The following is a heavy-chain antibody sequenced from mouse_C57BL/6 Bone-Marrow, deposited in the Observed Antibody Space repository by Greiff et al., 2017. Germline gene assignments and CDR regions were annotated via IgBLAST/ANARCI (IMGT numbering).Heavy chain of an antibody. J-gene: IGHJ3*01. Sequence: EVQVVESGAELVRPGASVKLSCTASGFNIKDDYMHWVKQRPEQGLEWIGWIDPENGDTEYASKFQGKATITADTSSNTAYLQLSSLTSEDTAVYYCTPTGDWFAYWGQGTLVTVSA. CDR1: GFNIKDDY. V-gene: IGHV14-4*01. CDR3: TPTGDWFAY. CDR2: IDPENGDT.